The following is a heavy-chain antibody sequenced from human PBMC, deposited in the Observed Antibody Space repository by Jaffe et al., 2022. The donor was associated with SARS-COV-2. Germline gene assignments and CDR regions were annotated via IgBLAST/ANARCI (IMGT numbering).Heavy chain of an antibody. CDR2: IYWDDDK. V-gene: IGHV2-5*02. CDR1: GFSLSTSGVG. D-gene: IGHD5-18*01. J-gene: IGHJ5*02. CDR3: AHSWIQLWSKLNWFDP. Sequence: QITLKESGPTLVKPTQTLTLTCTFSGFSLSTSGVGVGWIRQPPGKALEWLALIYWDDDKRYSPSLKSRLTITKDTSKNQVVLTMTNMDPVDTATYYCAHSWIQLWSKLNWFDPWGQGTLVTVSS.